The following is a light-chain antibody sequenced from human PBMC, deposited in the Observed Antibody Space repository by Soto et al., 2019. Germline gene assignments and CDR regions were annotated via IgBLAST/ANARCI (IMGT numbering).Light chain of an antibody. J-gene: IGKJ4*01. CDR3: QQYTNWPLT. Sequence: EIMMTQSPGTLSVSPGERATLSCRASQNVGSNLAWYQQKPGQAPRLLIYGASTRATGIPARFSGSGSGTEFTLIISSLQSEDFAVYYCQQYTNWPLTFAGGTKLEIK. CDR1: QNVGSN. V-gene: IGKV3D-15*01. CDR2: GAS.